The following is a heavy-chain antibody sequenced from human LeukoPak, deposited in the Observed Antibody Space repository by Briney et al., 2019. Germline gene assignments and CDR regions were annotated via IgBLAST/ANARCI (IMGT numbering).Heavy chain of an antibody. D-gene: IGHD4-23*01. CDR3: ARADGNNYFYYGMDV. CDR1: GGSISGYY. V-gene: IGHV4-59*01. J-gene: IGHJ6*02. Sequence: SETLSLTCTVSGGSISGYYWTWIRQSPGKGLEWIGYIHYSGSTNYNPSLKSRVTISLDTSKSQFSLKLSSVTAADTAVYYCARADGNNYFYYGMDVWGQGTTVTVSS. CDR2: IHYSGST.